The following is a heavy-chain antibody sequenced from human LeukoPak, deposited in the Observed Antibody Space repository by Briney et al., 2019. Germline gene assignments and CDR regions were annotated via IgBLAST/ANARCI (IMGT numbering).Heavy chain of an antibody. CDR1: GFTVSSNY. CDR3: ARSYYDSSGYWESDAFDI. J-gene: IGHJ3*02. D-gene: IGHD3-22*01. V-gene: IGHV3-53*01. CDR2: IYSGGST. Sequence: PGGSLRLSCAASGFTVSSNYMSWVRQAPGKGLEWVSVIYSGGSTYYADSVKGRFTISRDNSKNTLYLQMNSLRAEDTAVYYCARSYYDSSGYWESDAFDIWGQGTMVTVSS.